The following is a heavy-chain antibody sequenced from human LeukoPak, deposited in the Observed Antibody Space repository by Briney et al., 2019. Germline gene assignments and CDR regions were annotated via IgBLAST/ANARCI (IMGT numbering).Heavy chain of an antibody. CDR2: INWNGGGT. CDR1: AFTPDDYG. CDR3: ARTSSLPYDFWSGSYYYYYYMDV. Sequence: PGGSMRLSCAVYAFTPDDYGMSWVRHAQGKGLGWVCGINWNGGGTGYADSVKGRFTISRDNAKNALYLQMNSLRAEDTALYYCARTSSLPYDFWSGSYYYYYYMDVWGKGTTVTVSS. J-gene: IGHJ6*03. D-gene: IGHD3-3*01. V-gene: IGHV3-20*04.